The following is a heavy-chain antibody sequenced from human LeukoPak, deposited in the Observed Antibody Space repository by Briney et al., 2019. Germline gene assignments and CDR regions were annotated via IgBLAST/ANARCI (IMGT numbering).Heavy chain of an antibody. D-gene: IGHD6-19*01. CDR2: ISYDGSNK. CDR3: ARSSSGWSYFDY. V-gene: IGHV3-30-3*01. Sequence: GGSLRLSCAASGFTFSSYAMHWVRQAPGKGLEGVAVISYDGSNKYYADSVKGRFTISRDNSKNTLDLQMNSRRAEDTAVYYCARSSSGWSYFDYWGQGTLVTVSS. J-gene: IGHJ4*02. CDR1: GFTFSSYA.